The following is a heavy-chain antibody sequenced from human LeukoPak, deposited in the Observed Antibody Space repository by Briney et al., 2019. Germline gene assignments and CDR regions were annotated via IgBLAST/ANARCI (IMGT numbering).Heavy chain of an antibody. CDR1: GYSFTSYW. Sequence: GESLKISCEASGYSFTSYWIGWVRQMPGRGLEWVALIYPVDSDTRYNPSFQGQVTISADKSINTVYLQWNSLKASDSAMYYCARHRGTIFGMVMYNWFDPWGQGTLVTVSS. D-gene: IGHD3-3*01. CDR2: IYPVDSDT. V-gene: IGHV5-51*01. J-gene: IGHJ5*02. CDR3: ARHRGTIFGMVMYNWFDP.